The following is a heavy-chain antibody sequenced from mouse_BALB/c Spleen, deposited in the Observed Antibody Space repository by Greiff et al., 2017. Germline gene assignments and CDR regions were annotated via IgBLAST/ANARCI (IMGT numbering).Heavy chain of an antibody. CDR2: IHPGDGDT. D-gene: IGHD3-2*01. CDR3: ARDVDSSGYVAY. Sequence: QVQLQQSGAELVRPGSSVKISCKASGYAFSSYWMNWVKQRPGQGLEWIGQIHPGDGDTNYNGKFKGKATLTADKSSSTAYMQLSSLTSEDSAVYFCARDVDSSGYVAYWGQGTLVTVSA. CDR1: GYAFSSYW. V-gene: IGHV1-80*01. J-gene: IGHJ3*01.